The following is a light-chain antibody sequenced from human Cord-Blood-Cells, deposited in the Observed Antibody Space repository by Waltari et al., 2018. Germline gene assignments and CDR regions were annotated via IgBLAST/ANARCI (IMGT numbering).Light chain of an antibody. V-gene: IGLV2-14*01. J-gene: IGLJ1*01. CDR1: RSDVGGYNY. CDR2: DVS. Sequence: QSALTQPASVSGSPGQSITISCTGTRSDVGGYNYVYWYQQHPGKAPKLMIYDVSNRPSGVSNRFSGSKSGNTASLTISGLQAEDEADYYCSSYTSSSTLYVFGTGTKVTVL. CDR3: SSYTSSSTLYV.